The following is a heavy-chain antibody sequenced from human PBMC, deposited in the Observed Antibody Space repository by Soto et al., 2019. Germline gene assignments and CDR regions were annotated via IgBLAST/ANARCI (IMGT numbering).Heavy chain of an antibody. CDR2: IYYSGST. J-gene: IGHJ1*01. V-gene: IGHV4-31*03. CDR1: GGSISSGGYY. CDR3: AIYDSSGSRGFQH. D-gene: IGHD3-22*01. Sequence: PSEPLSLTCTVSGGSISSGGYYWSWIRQHPGKGLEWIGYIYYSGSTYYNPSLKSRVTISVDTSKNQFSLKLSSVTAADTAVYYCAIYDSSGSRGFQHWGQGTLVTVSS.